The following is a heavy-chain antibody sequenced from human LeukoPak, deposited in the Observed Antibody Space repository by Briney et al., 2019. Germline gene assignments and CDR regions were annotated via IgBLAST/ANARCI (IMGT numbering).Heavy chain of an antibody. V-gene: IGHV1-69*04. D-gene: IGHD5-18*01. J-gene: IGHJ5*02. Sequence: SVKVSCKASGGTFSSYAISWVRQAPGQGLEWMGRIIPILGIANYAQKFQGRVTITADKSTSTAYMELSSLRSEDTAVYYCARVYGYYVGDNGWFDPWGQGTLATVSS. CDR3: ARVYGYYVGDNGWFDP. CDR1: GGTFSSYA. CDR2: IIPILGIA.